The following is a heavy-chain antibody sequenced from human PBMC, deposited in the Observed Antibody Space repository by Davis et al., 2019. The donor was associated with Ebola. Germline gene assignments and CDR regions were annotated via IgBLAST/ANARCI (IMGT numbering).Heavy chain of an antibody. CDR2: IYSGGST. CDR1: GFTFSSYW. D-gene: IGHD7-27*01. J-gene: IGHJ3*02. CDR3: AKDLQLGIPRSGFDI. Sequence: GESLKISCAASGFTFSSYWMSWVRQAPGKGLEWVSVIYSGGSTYYADSVKGRFTISRDNSKNTLYLQMNSLRAEDTAVYYCAKDLQLGIPRSGFDIWGQGTMVTVSS. V-gene: IGHV3-53*01.